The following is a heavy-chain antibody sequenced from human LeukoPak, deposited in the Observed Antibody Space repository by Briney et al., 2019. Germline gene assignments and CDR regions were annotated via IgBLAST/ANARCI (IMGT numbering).Heavy chain of an antibody. D-gene: IGHD3-16*01. CDR2: INPNSGGT. J-gene: IGHJ6*03. CDR3: AREGLSNYYYYYMDV. Sequence: ASVKVSCKASGYTFTGYYMHWVRQAPGQGLEWMGWINPNSGGTNYAQKFQGRVTMTRDTSISAAYMELSRLRSDDTAVYYCAREGLSNYYYYYMDVWGKGTTVTVSS. CDR1: GYTFTGYY. V-gene: IGHV1-2*02.